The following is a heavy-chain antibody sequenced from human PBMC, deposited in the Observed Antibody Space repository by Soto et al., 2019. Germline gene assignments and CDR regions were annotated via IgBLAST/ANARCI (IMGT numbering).Heavy chain of an antibody. V-gene: IGHV4-31*03. D-gene: IGHD3-10*01. J-gene: IGHJ6*01. Sequence: QVQLQESGPGLVKPSQTLSLTCTVSGGAIRSGGFFWSWVRQHPGKGLEWIGYIYYSGHTYYNPSLKSGLTTXXVXSXXHFSLKLSSVAAADTAVYYCARASGRGYYHYGMDVWGRGTTVTVAS. CDR3: ARASGRGYYHYGMDV. CDR1: GGAIRSGGFF. CDR2: IYYSGHT.